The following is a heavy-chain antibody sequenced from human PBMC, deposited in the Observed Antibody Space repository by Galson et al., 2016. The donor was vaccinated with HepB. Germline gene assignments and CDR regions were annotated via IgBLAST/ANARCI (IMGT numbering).Heavy chain of an antibody. J-gene: IGHJ6*02. CDR2: IIPIFGTA. CDR3: ARDIVRNGSYPPKYYGLDV. D-gene: IGHD1-26*01. V-gene: IGHV1-69*13. Sequence: SVKVSCKASGGTFSSYAVSWVRQAPGQGLEWMGGIIPIFGTANYAQKFQGRVTITADESTSTAYMELSSLKSEDTAVYYCARDIVRNGSYPPKYYGLDVWGQGTTVTVSS. CDR1: GGTFSSYA.